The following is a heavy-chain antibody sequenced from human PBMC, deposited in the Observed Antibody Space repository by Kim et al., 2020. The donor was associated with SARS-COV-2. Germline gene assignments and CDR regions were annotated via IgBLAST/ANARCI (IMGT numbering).Heavy chain of an antibody. V-gene: IGHV3-30*18. D-gene: IGHD5-18*01. CDR1: GFTFSTYG. CDR2: ISYDGNNK. J-gene: IGHJ4*02. CDR3: AKDSGGYTYIFYY. Sequence: GGSLRLSCAASGFTFSTYGMHRVRQTPVKGLEWVAIISYDGNNKYYADSVKGRFTISRDNSKNTLYLQMNNLRTEDTAVYYCAKDSGGYTYIFYYLGQG.